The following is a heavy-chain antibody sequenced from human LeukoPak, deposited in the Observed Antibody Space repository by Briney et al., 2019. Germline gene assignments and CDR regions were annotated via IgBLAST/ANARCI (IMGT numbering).Heavy chain of an antibody. CDR2: ISSSRSYI. CDR1: GFTFSSDS. Sequence: GGSLRLSCAAYGFTFSSDSMNSVRQAPGKGVEWVSFISSSRSYIYYADSVKGPFTISRDNAKNSLYLQMNSLRAEDTAVYYCARDPEHIVVVTATDAFDIWGQGTMVTVSS. V-gene: IGHV3-21*01. D-gene: IGHD2-21*02. J-gene: IGHJ3*02. CDR3: ARDPEHIVVVTATDAFDI.